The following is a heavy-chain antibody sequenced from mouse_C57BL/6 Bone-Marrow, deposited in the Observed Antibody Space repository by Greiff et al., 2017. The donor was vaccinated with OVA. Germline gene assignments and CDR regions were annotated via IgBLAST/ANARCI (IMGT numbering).Heavy chain of an antibody. CDR1: GYTFTSYW. CDR2: IYPGNSDT. Sequence: EVQGVESGTVLARPGASVKMSCKTSGYTFTSYWMHWVKQRPGQGLEWIGAIYPGNSDTSYNQKFKGKAKLTAVTSASTAYMELSSLTNGDSAVYDCTKSNYVRDYCDYWGQGTTLTVSS. D-gene: IGHD2-5*01. V-gene: IGHV1-5*01. CDR3: TKSNYVRDYCDY. J-gene: IGHJ2*01.